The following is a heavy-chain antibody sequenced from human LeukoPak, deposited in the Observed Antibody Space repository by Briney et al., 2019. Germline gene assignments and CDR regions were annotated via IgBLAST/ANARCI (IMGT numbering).Heavy chain of an antibody. V-gene: IGHV3-9*02. D-gene: IGHD2-2*01. CDR2: ISWNSGSI. CDR1: GFTSDDCA. J-gene: IGHJ4*02. CDR3: AKGRGYELPLDN. Sequence: PGGSLRLSCAGSGFTSDDCAMHWVRQAPGKGLEWVPGISWNSGSIGYADSVKGRFTISRDNAKNSLYLQMNSLGAEDTALYYCAKGRGYELPLDNWGQGTLVTVSS.